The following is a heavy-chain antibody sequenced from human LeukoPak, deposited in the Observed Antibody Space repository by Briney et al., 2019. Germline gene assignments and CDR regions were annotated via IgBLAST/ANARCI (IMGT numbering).Heavy chain of an antibody. CDR3: AKGRWGLTINNFDI. D-gene: IGHD3-9*01. CDR1: GVTFSSYS. J-gene: IGHJ3*02. V-gene: IGHV3-21*04. CDR2: ISSSSSYI. Sequence: GGSLRLSCAASGVTFSSYSMNWLRQAPGQGLEWVSSISSSSSYINYADSVEGRFTISRDNAKNSLYLQMNSLRGEDTAVYYCAKGRWGLTINNFDIWGQGTMVTVSS.